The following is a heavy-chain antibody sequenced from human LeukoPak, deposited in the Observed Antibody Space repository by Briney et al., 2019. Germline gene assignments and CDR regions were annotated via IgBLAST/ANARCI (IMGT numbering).Heavy chain of an antibody. CDR3: AKHLGGNYSDRPFDY. D-gene: IGHD3-22*01. CDR1: GFTFSSYA. Sequence: PGGSLRLSCAASGFTFSSYAMSWVRQAPGKGLEWVSAISGSGGSTYYADSGRGRFSISRDNSKNTLYLQMNSLGAEDTAVYYCAKHLGGNYSDRPFDYWGQGTLVTVSS. V-gene: IGHV3-23*01. J-gene: IGHJ4*02. CDR2: ISGSGGST.